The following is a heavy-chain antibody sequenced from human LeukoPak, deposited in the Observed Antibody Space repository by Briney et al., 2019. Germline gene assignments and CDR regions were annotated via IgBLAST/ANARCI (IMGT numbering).Heavy chain of an antibody. CDR3: ATSLYYYDSFDY. D-gene: IGHD3-22*01. V-gene: IGHV1-18*01. CDR2: ISSIINGHT. CDR1: GDTFSKYG. Sequence: ASVKVSCKASGDTFSKYGISWVRQAPGQGLEWLGWISSIINGHTNSAQKFQGRVTMTEDTSTDTAYMELSSLRSEDTAVYYCATSLYYYDSFDYWGQGTLVTVSS. J-gene: IGHJ4*01.